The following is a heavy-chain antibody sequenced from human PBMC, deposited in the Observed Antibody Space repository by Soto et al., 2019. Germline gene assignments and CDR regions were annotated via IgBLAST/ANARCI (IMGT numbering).Heavy chain of an antibody. Sequence: SETLSLTCTVSGGSIRSGGYYWSCIRQHPGKGLEWIGYIYYSGSTYYNPSLKSRVTISVDTSKNQFSLKLSSVTAADTAVYYCARVNFGSMVAGLDYWGQGTLVTVS. J-gene: IGHJ4*02. CDR2: IYYSGST. V-gene: IGHV4-31*03. CDR3: ARVNFGSMVAGLDY. CDR1: GGSIRSGGYY. D-gene: IGHD6-19*01.